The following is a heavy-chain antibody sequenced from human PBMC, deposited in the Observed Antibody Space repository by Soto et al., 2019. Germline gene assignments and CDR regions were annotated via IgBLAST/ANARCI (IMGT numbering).Heavy chain of an antibody. Sequence: SETLSLTCAVSGGSISSGGYSWSWIRQPPGKGLEWIGNIYHNGSTYYNPSLKSRVTMSVDTSKNQFSLKLISVTAADTAKYFCAREGNLGRWLQPLDFWGQGTLVTVSS. CDR2: IYHNGST. CDR1: GGSISSGGYS. D-gene: IGHD5-12*01. V-gene: IGHV4-30-2*01. J-gene: IGHJ4*02. CDR3: AREGNLGRWLQPLDF.